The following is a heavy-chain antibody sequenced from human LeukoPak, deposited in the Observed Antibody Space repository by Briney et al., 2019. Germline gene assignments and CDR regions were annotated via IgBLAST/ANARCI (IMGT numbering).Heavy chain of an antibody. Sequence: GGSLRLSCAASGFTFSSYAMHWVRQAPGKGLEYVSAISSNGGSTYYANSVKGRFAISRDNSKNTLYLQMGSLRAEDMAVYYCTDAFDIWGQGTMVTVSS. J-gene: IGHJ3*02. CDR3: TDAFDI. CDR1: GFTFSSYA. V-gene: IGHV3-64*01. CDR2: ISSNGGST.